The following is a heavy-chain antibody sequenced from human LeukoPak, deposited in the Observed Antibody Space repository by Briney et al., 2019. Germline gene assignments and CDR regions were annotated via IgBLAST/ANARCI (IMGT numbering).Heavy chain of an antibody. V-gene: IGHV4-59*12. D-gene: IGHD6-19*01. J-gene: IGHJ4*02. CDR3: ASGEGWLVRY. Sequence: PSETLSLTCTFSGGSISSYYRGWIRHPPGKGLEWIAYIYYSGSTNYDPSLKSRVTMSVDTSKNQFSLKLNSVTAADTAVYYCASGEGWLVRYWGQGTLVTVSS. CDR1: GGSISSYY. CDR2: IYYSGST.